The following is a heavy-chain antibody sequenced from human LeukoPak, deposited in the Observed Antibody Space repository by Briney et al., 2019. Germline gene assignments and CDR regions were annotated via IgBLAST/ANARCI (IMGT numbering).Heavy chain of an antibody. CDR1: GYTFTGYY. Sequence: ASVKVSCKASGYTFTGYYIHWVRQAPGQGLEWMGTIHPDGETATYAQNFQVRVTMTRDTSTGTFYMDLSSLRSEDTAVYFCAREAIAAGKNFDYWGQGTQVTVSS. CDR2: IHPDGETA. D-gene: IGHD6-25*01. V-gene: IGHV1-46*01. CDR3: AREAIAAGKNFDY. J-gene: IGHJ4*02.